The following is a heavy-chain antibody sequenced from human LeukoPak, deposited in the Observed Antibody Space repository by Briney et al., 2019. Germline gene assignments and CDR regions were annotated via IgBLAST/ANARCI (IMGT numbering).Heavy chain of an antibody. CDR3: AVLDSSGYSDYFDY. J-gene: IGHJ4*02. Sequence: GASAKVSCKASGYTFTGYYMHWVRQAPGQGLEWMGWINPNSGGTNYAQKFQGRVTMTRDTSISTAYMELSRLRSDDTAVYYCAVLDSSGYSDYFDYWGQGTLVTVSS. CDR2: INPNSGGT. D-gene: IGHD3-22*01. V-gene: IGHV1-2*02. CDR1: GYTFTGYY.